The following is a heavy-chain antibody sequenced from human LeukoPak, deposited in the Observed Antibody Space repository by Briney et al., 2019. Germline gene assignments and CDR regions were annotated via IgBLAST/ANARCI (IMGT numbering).Heavy chain of an antibody. Sequence: SQTLSLTCTVSGGSISSGGYYWSWIRQPPGKGLEWIGYIYHSGSTYYNPSLKSRVTISVDRSKNQFSLKLSSVAAADTAVYYCARLEASYYYDSSGYTPKGFTLGWFDPWGQGTLVTVSS. J-gene: IGHJ5*02. CDR1: GGSISSGGYY. CDR2: IYHSGST. D-gene: IGHD3-22*01. V-gene: IGHV4-30-2*01. CDR3: ARLEASYYYDSSGYTPKGFTLGWFDP.